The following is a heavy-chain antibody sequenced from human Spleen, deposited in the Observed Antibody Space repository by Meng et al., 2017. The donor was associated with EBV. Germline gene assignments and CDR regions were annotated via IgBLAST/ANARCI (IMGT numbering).Heavy chain of an antibody. J-gene: IGHJ4*02. D-gene: IGHD3-10*01. CDR3: ARAVYGSGSYFPI. CDR1: GASISSTNG. Sequence: QGQRRVSVPGLVKPSVTLSLTCAVSGASISSTNGWNWVRHPPGKGLEWIGEIFHSGTITYNPSLESRATISVDKSKNQFSLRLTSVTAADTAVYYCARAVYGSGSYFPIWGQGTLVTVSS. V-gene: IGHV4-4*02. CDR2: IFHSGTI.